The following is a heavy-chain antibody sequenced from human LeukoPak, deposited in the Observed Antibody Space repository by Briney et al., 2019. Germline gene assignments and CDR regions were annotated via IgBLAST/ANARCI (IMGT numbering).Heavy chain of an antibody. Sequence: SETLSLTCTVSGGSISSYYWSWIRQPAGKGLEWIGRIYTSGSTNYNPSLKSRVTMSVDTSKNQFSLKLSSVTAADTAVYYCARVDWWYSSSPFYAFDIWGKGTMVTVSS. CDR1: GGSISSYY. V-gene: IGHV4-4*07. J-gene: IGHJ3*02. D-gene: IGHD6-13*01. CDR2: IYTSGST. CDR3: ARVDWWYSSSPFYAFDI.